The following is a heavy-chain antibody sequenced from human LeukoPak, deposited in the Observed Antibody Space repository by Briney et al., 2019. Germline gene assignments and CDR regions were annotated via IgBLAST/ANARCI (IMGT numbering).Heavy chain of an antibody. CDR3: AKDGAWLRFDD. V-gene: IGHV3-48*03. CDR1: GFTFSSYE. Sequence: PGGSLRLSCAASGFTFSSYEMDWVRQAPGKGLEWVSYISSSGSTIYYADSVKGRFTISRDDVKSTLYLQMKNLRAEDTAVYYCAKDGAWLRFDDWGQGILVTVSS. CDR2: ISSSGSTI. J-gene: IGHJ4*02. D-gene: IGHD5-12*01.